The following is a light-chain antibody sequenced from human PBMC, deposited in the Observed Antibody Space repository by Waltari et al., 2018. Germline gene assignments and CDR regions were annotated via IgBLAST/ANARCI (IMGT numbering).Light chain of an antibody. J-gene: IGLJ2*01. Sequence: SYELTQPPSVSVSPGQPASITCSGDKLGDKYACWYQQKPGQSPVLVIYQDSKRPSGIPERVAGSNSGNTATLTISGTQAMDEADYDCQAWDSSTVVFGGGTKLTVL. CDR3: QAWDSSTVV. V-gene: IGLV3-1*01. CDR2: QDS. CDR1: KLGDKY.